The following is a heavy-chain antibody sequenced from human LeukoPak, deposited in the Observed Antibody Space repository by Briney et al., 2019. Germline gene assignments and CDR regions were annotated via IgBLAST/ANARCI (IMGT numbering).Heavy chain of an antibody. V-gene: IGHV3-9*03. J-gene: IGHJ4*02. D-gene: IGHD4-17*01. Sequence: GGSLRLSCAASGFTFDDYAMHWVRQAPGKGLEWVSGISWNSGSIGYADSVKGRFTISRDNAKNSLYLQMNSLRAEDMALYYCAKDIYGDYGRPGFDYWGQGTLVTVSS. CDR3: AKDIYGDYGRPGFDY. CDR1: GFTFDDYA. CDR2: ISWNSGSI.